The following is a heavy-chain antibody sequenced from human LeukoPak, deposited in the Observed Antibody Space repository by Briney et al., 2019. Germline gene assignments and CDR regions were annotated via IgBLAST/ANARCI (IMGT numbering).Heavy chain of an antibody. D-gene: IGHD3-22*01. CDR3: AIDYYDSSGYYYVYGVGATTEDY. Sequence: GGSLRLSCTASGFTFGDYAMSWVRQAPGKGLEWVGFIRSKAYGGTTEYAASVKGRFTISRDDSKSIAYLQMNSLKTEDTAVYYCAIDYYDSSGYYYVYGVGATTEDYWGQGTLVTVSS. CDR1: GFTFGDYA. J-gene: IGHJ4*02. CDR2: IRSKAYGGTT. V-gene: IGHV3-49*04.